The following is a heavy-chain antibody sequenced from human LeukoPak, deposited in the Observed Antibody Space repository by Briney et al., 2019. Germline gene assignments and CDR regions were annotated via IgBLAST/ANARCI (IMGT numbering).Heavy chain of an antibody. J-gene: IGHJ5*02. V-gene: IGHV4-34*01. CDR3: ARVGYYDSSGYYPP. CDR2: INHSGST. Sequence: SETLSLTCAVYGGSFSGYYWSWIRQPPGKGLEWIGEINHSGSTNYNPSLKSRVTISVETSKNQFSLKLSSVTAADTAVYYCARVGYYDSSGYYPPWGQGTLVTVSS. D-gene: IGHD3-22*01. CDR1: GGSFSGYY.